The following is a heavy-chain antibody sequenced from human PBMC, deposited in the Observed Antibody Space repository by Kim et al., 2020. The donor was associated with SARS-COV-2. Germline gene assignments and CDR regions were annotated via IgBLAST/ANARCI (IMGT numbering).Heavy chain of an antibody. CDR3: ARRGFSGYDWLSSYYFMDI. Sequence: GESLPLSLQCSGCDVVEGWIAWVRQMPGKGLEWMGIIYAGDSETRYSPSFQGQVTISADNSIIIAYLQWSSLKASDTAIYYCARRGFSGYDWLSSYYFMDIWGKGTTVTVSS. J-gene: IGHJ6*03. D-gene: IGHD5-12*01. CDR2: IYAGDSET. CDR1: GCDVVEGW. V-gene: IGHV5-51*01.